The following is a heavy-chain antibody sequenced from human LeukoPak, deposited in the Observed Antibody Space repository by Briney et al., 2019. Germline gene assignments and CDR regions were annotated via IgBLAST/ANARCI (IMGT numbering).Heavy chain of an antibody. CDR2: IIPIFGTA. D-gene: IGHD6-19*01. CDR1: GGTFSSYA. Sequence: SVKVSCKASGGTFSSYAISWVRQAPGQGLEWMGGIIPIFGTANYAQKFQGRVTITADESTSTAYMELSSLRSEDTAVYYCATRTNSSGWTYYYYGVDVWGRGTTVTVSS. CDR3: ATRTNSSGWTYYYYGVDV. V-gene: IGHV1-69*13. J-gene: IGHJ6*04.